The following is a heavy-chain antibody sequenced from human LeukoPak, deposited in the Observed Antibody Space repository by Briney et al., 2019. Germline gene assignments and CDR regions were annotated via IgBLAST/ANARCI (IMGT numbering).Heavy chain of an antibody. CDR2: ISSSGNYI. V-gene: IGHV3-21*01. Sequence: GGSLRLSCAASGFTFSDYTMNWVRQAPGKGLEWVSSISSSGNYIYHADSVKGRFTISRDNAKNSLYLQMNSLRAEDTAVYYCARMPHYGDLNYSFDYWGQGTPVTVSS. D-gene: IGHD4-17*01. J-gene: IGHJ4*02. CDR3: ARMPHYGDLNYSFDY. CDR1: GFTFSDYT.